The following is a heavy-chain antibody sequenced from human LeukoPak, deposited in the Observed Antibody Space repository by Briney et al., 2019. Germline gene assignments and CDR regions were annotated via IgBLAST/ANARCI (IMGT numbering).Heavy chain of an antibody. CDR2: ISSSGSTI. CDR1: GFTFSSYE. J-gene: IGHJ4*02. D-gene: IGHD2-2*01. CDR3: AREGGLLWGDY. V-gene: IGHV3-48*03. Sequence: PGGSLRLSCAASGFTFSSYEMNWVRQAPGKGLEWVSYISSSGSTIYNADSVKGRFTISRDNSKNTLYLQMNSLRAEDTAVYYCAREGGLLWGDYWGQETLVTVSS.